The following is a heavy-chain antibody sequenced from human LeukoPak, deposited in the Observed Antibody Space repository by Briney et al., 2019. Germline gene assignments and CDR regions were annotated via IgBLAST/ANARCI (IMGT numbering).Heavy chain of an antibody. V-gene: IGHV3-23*01. CDR3: AWGYGGLFDY. CDR1: GFTFSSYA. J-gene: IGHJ4*02. CDR2: ISGSGGST. Sequence: GGSLGLSCAASGFTFSSYAMSWVRQAPGKGLGWVSAISGSGGSTYYADSVKGRFTISRDNSKNTLYLQMNSLRAEDTAVYYCAWGYGGLFDYWGQGTLVTVSS. D-gene: IGHD4/OR15-4a*01.